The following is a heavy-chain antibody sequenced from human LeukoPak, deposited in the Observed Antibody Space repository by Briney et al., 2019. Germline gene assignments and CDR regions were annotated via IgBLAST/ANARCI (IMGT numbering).Heavy chain of an antibody. CDR2: INSDGSWT. CDR3: VSFYETY. J-gene: IGHJ4*02. CDR1: TPGKYL. D-gene: IGHD2/OR15-2a*01. Sequence: GSLRPPCATPGKYLMDRVRQTPGKGLVWVSHINSDGSWTSYADSVKGRFTISKDNAKNTVYLQMNSLRAEDTAVYYCVSFYETYWGRGTLVTVSS. V-gene: IGHV3-74*01.